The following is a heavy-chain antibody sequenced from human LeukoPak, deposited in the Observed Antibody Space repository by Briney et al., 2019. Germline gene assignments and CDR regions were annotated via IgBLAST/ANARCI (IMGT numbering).Heavy chain of an antibody. CDR1: GGSISSHY. J-gene: IGHJ3*02. D-gene: IGHD3-9*01. CDR3: ARDLHGGTYYDILTGYYIGAFDI. V-gene: IGHV4-59*11. CDR2: IYYSGST. Sequence: SETLSLTCTVSGGSISSHYWSWIRQPPGKGLEWIGYIYYSGSTNYNPSLKSRVTISVDTSKNQFSLKLSSVTAADTAVYYCARDLHGGTYYDILTGYYIGAFDIWGQGTMVTVSS.